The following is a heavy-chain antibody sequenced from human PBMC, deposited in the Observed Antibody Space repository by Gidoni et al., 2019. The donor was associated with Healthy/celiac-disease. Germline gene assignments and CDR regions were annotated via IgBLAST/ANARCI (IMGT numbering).Heavy chain of an antibody. Sequence: QAQLVQSGAEVKKPGASVKVACKASGYTFTSYDINWVRQATGQGLEWMGWMNPNSGNAGYAQKFQGKVTMTRNTSVSTVYIELSSLRSEDTAVYYCARGDIVVVPAAPAVYYGMDVWGQGTTVTVSS. V-gene: IGHV1-8*01. J-gene: IGHJ6*02. CDR2: MNPNSGNA. CDR1: GYTFTSYD. CDR3: ARGDIVVVPAAPAVYYGMDV. D-gene: IGHD2-2*01.